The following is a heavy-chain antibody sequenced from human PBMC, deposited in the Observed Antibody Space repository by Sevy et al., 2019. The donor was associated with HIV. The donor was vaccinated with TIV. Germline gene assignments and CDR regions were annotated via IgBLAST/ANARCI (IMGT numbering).Heavy chain of an antibody. D-gene: IGHD5-12*01. CDR3: ARHSDYDSRYFDY. Sequence: SETLSLTCTVSGGSISSYYWSWIRQPPGKGLEWIGYIYYSGSTNYNPSLKSRVTISVDTSKNQFSLKLSSVTAADTAVHYCARHSDYDSRYFDYWGQGTLVTVSS. CDR1: GGSISSYY. J-gene: IGHJ4*02. V-gene: IGHV4-59*01. CDR2: IYYSGST.